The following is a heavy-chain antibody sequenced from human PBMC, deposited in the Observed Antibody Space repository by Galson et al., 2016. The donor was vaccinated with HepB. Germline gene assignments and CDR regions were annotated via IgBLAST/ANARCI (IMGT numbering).Heavy chain of an antibody. D-gene: IGHD3-10*01. CDR2: ISGSGGST. CDR3: AKLTEPTTLVRGVDDVFDI. J-gene: IGHJ3*02. V-gene: IGHV3-23*01. CDR1: GFTFSSYA. Sequence: SLRLSCAASGFTFSSYAMNWVRQAPGKGLEWVSVISGSGGSTYYADSVKGRFTISRDKSKNRLYLQMNSLRAEDTAVYYCAKLTEPTTLVRGVDDVFDIWGRGTMVTVSS.